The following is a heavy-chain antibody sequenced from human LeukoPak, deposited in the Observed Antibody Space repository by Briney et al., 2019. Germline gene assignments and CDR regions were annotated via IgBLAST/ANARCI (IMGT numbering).Heavy chain of an antibody. CDR1: GFTFSSYA. CDR2: ISYDGSNK. J-gene: IGHJ4*02. V-gene: IGHV3-30*04. Sequence: PGGSLRLSCAASGFTFSSYAMHWVRQAPGKGLEWVAVISYDGSNKYYADSVKGRFTISRDNSKNTLYLQMNSLRAEDTAVYYCAKAMTTVPTGVDYWGQGTLVTVSS. D-gene: IGHD4-17*01. CDR3: AKAMTTVPTGVDY.